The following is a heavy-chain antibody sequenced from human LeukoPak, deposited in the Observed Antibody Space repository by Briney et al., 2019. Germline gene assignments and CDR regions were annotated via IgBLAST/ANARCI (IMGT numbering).Heavy chain of an antibody. D-gene: IGHD1-1*01. CDR3: VRVKGTYFDY. CDR1: GFPLSSYS. V-gene: IGHV3-48*01. Sequence: GGSLRLSCTASGFPLSSYSINWVRQAPGKGLDWISYISSSSSNIYYLDSVQGRLTVSRENERNSLFLQIDSPRAEDTAVYYCVRVKGTYFDYWGQGSLVTVSS. J-gene: IGHJ4*02. CDR2: ISSSSSNI.